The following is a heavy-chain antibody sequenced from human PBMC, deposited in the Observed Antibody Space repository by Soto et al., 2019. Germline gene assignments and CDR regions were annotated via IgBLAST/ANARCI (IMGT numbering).Heavy chain of an antibody. CDR3: ARVFGSGTPYYYYMDV. J-gene: IGHJ6*03. V-gene: IGHV3-53*04. CDR1: GFTVSSNY. Sequence: GGSLRLSCAASGFTVSSNYISWVRQAPGKGLEWVSVIYSGGSTYYADSVKGRFTISRHNSKNTLYLQMNSLRAEDTAVYYCARVFGSGTPYYYYMDVWGKGTTVTVSS. D-gene: IGHD3-10*01. CDR2: IYSGGST.